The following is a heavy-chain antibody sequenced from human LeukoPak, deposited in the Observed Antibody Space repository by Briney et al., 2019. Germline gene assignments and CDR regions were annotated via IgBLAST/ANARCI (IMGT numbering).Heavy chain of an antibody. Sequence: SETLSLTCTVSGGSISGSSYYWGWIRRPPGKGLEWIGSIYYSGSTYYNPSLKSRVTISVDTSKNQFSLKLSSVTAADTAVYYCARSPWLVPAAIFFDYWGQGTLVTVSS. CDR3: ARSPWLVPAAIFFDY. D-gene: IGHD2-2*01. V-gene: IGHV4-39*01. J-gene: IGHJ4*02. CDR2: IYYSGST. CDR1: GGSISGSSYY.